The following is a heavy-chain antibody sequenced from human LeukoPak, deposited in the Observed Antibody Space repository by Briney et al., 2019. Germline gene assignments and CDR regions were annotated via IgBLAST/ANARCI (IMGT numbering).Heavy chain of an antibody. CDR1: VFTFGTYW. V-gene: IGHV3-7*03. CDR3: ARDLPDY. Sequence: GGSLRLSCVGSVFTFGTYWMTWVRQAPGKGLEWVANINEDGSEKHYVGSVEGRFTISRDNAKNSVYLQMSSLRAEDMAVYYCARDLPDYWGQGTLVTVSS. CDR2: INEDGSEK. J-gene: IGHJ4*02.